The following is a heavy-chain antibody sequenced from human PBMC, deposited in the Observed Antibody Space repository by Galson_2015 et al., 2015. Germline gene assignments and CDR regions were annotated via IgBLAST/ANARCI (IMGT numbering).Heavy chain of an antibody. CDR2: INAGNGNT. D-gene: IGHD3-9*01. Sequence: SVKVSCKASGYTFTSYAMHWVRQAPGQRLEWMGWINAGNGNTKYSQKFQGRVTITRDTSASTAYMELSSLRSEDTAVYYCARNYDILTGDSVPGKYWGQGTLVTVSS. CDR3: ARNYDILTGDSVPGKY. J-gene: IGHJ4*02. CDR1: GYTFTSYA. V-gene: IGHV1-3*01.